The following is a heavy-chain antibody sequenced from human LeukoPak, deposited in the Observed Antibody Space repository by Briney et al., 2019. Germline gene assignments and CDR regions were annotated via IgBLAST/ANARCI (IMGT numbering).Heavy chain of an antibody. J-gene: IGHJ6*03. Sequence: GGSLRLSCAASGFTFSSYSMNWVRQAPGKGLEWVSSVSSSSSYIYYADSVKGRFTISRDNAKNSVYLEMNSLRVEDTAVYYCTRLENTKYDYFNYYYMDVWGKGTTVTVSS. D-gene: IGHD1-1*01. V-gene: IGHV3-21*06. CDR2: VSSSSSYI. CDR1: GFTFSSYS. CDR3: TRLENTKYDYFNYYYMDV.